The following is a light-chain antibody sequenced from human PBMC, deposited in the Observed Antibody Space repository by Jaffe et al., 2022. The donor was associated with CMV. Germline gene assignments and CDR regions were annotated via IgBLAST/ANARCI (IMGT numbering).Light chain of an antibody. V-gene: IGKV3-15*01. CDR1: QSAGFN. CDR3: LQSNNWPRT. Sequence: EIVMTQSPATLSVFPGERATLSCRASQSAGFNLAWYQQKPGQAPRLLIYSASTRATGIPARFSGSGSGTEFTLTISSLQSEDFAVYFCLQSNNWPRTFGQGTKVEIK. J-gene: IGKJ1*01. CDR2: SAS.